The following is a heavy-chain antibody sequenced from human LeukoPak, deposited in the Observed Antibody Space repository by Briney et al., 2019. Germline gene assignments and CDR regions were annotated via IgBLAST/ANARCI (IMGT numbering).Heavy chain of an antibody. CDR1: GFTFSSYA. J-gene: IGHJ5*02. CDR2: ISGSGGST. CDR3: AKIPYIVVVPAADNWFDP. V-gene: IGHV3-23*01. D-gene: IGHD2-2*01. Sequence: GGSLRLSGAASGFTFSSYAMSWVRQAPGKGLEWVSAISGSGGSTYYADSVKGRFTISRDNSKSTLYLQMNSLRAEDTAVYYCAKIPYIVVVPAADNWFDPWGQGTLVTVSS.